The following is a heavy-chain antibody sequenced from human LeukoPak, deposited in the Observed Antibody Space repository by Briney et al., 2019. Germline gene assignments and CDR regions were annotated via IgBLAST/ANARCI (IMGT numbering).Heavy chain of an antibody. CDR1: GGTFSSYA. CDR3: ARAPYDFWSGYSSSLHGMDV. CDR2: IIPIFGTA. V-gene: IGHV1-69*01. D-gene: IGHD3-3*01. J-gene: IGHJ6*02. Sequence: SVKVSCKASGGTFSSYAISWVRQAPGQGLEWMGGIIPIFGTANYAQKFQGRATITADESTSTAYMELSSLRSEDTAVYYCARAPYDFWSGYSSSLHGMDVWGQGTTVTVSS.